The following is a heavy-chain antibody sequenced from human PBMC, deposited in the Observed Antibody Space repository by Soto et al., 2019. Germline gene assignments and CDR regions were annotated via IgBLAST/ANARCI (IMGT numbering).Heavy chain of an antibody. Sequence: PGGSLRLSCAASGFTFSSYAMSWVRQAPGKGLEWVSAISGSGGSTYYADSVKGRFTISRDNSKNTLYLQMNSLRAEDTAVYYCAKGQTPPYDFWSGSFDYWGQGTLVTVSS. V-gene: IGHV3-23*01. CDR2: ISGSGGST. J-gene: IGHJ4*02. CDR3: AKGQTPPYDFWSGSFDY. D-gene: IGHD3-3*01. CDR1: GFTFSSYA.